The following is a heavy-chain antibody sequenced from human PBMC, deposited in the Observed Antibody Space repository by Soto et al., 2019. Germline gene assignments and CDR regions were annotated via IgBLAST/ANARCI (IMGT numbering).Heavy chain of an antibody. Sequence: EVQLVESGGGLVQPGGSLRLSCAASGFTFSSYSMNWVRQAPGKGLEWVSYISSSSSTIYYADSVKGRFTISRDNAKNSRYLQMNSLRDEDTAVYYCAGYTIFGVVPPINYYYYYGMDVWGQGTTVTVSS. CDR1: GFTFSSYS. CDR3: AGYTIFGVVPPINYYYYYGMDV. D-gene: IGHD3-3*01. V-gene: IGHV3-48*02. CDR2: ISSSSSTI. J-gene: IGHJ6*02.